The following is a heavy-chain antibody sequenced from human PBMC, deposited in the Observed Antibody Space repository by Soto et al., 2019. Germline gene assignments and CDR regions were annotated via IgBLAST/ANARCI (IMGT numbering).Heavy chain of an antibody. CDR1: GYTFTNYA. CDR3: ARVSGYYLLDY. Sequence: QVQLVQSGAEEKKPGASVKVSCKAAGYTFTNYAMHWVRQAPGQRLEWMGWINAGNGNTKYSQKFQGRVTITRDTSESTAYMELSSLRSVDTAVYYCARVSGYYLLDYWGQGTLVTVSS. V-gene: IGHV1-3*05. CDR2: INAGNGNT. J-gene: IGHJ4*02. D-gene: IGHD5-12*01.